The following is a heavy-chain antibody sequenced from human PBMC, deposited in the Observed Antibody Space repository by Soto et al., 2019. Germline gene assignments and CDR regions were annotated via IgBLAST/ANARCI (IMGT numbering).Heavy chain of an antibody. CDR2: ISSSSSYI. V-gene: IGHV3-21*01. CDR3: ARANYCSGGSCYSSGMDV. J-gene: IGHJ6*02. D-gene: IGHD2-15*01. CDR1: GFTFSSYS. Sequence: EVQLVESGGGLVKPGGSLRLSCAASGFTFSSYSMNWVRQAPGKGLEWVSSISSSSSYIYYADSVKGRFTISRDNAKNSLYLQMNSLRAEDTAVYYCARANYCSGGSCYSSGMDVWGQGTTVTVSS.